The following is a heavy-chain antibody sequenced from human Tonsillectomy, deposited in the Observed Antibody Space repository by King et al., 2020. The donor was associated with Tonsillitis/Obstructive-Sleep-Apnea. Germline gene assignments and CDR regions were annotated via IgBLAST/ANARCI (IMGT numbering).Heavy chain of an antibody. D-gene: IGHD3-10*01. J-gene: IGHJ3*02. CDR1: GFSLSTGGVG. CDR3: ARGSYDSDAFDI. CDR2: IYWDDDK. V-gene: IGHV2-5*02. Sequence: FTLKESGPTLVKPTQTLTLTCTFSGFSLSTGGVGVGWIRQPPGKALEWLALIYWDDDKLYSPSLKSRLTITKDTSKNQVVLTMTNLDPVDTATYSCARGSYDSDAFDIWGQGTMVTVSS.